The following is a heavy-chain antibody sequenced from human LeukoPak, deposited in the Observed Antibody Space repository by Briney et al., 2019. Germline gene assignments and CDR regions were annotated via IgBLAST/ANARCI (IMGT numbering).Heavy chain of an antibody. V-gene: IGHV4-59*01. CDR3: ARGVNYYGSGSYYYFDY. CDR2: IYYSGST. D-gene: IGHD3-10*01. J-gene: IGHJ4*02. Sequence: WETLSLTCTVSGGSISSYYWSWIRQPPGKGLEWIGYIYYSGSTNYNPSLKSRVTISVDTSKNQFSLKLSSVTAADTVVYYCARGVNYYGSGSYYYFDYWGQGTLVTVSS. CDR1: GGSISSYY.